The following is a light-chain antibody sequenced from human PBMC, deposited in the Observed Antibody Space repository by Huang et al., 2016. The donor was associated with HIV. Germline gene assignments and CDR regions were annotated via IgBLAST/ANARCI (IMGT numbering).Light chain of an antibody. CDR3: QQYYTSPP. V-gene: IGKV1-NL1*01. CDR1: QGISNS. Sequence: DIQMTQSPSSLSAFVGDTVTITCRASQGISNSVAWYQQKPGKAPKLLLYSTSRLESGVPSRFRGGGSGTDYTLTINRLQPDDFATYYCQQYYTSPPFGQGSKVEIK. CDR2: STS. J-gene: IGKJ1*01.